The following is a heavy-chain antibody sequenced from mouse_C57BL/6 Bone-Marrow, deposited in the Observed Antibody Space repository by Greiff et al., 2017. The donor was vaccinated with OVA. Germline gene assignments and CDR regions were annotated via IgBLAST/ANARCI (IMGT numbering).Heavy chain of an antibody. CDR1: GFTFSDYG. Sequence: DVKLVESGGGLVKPGGSLKLSCAASGFTFSDYGMHWVRQAPEKGLEWVAYISSGSSTIYYADTVKGRFTISRDNAKNTLFLQMTSLRSEDTAMYYCANYGSSVGAMDYWGQGTSVTVSS. J-gene: IGHJ4*01. D-gene: IGHD1-1*01. CDR2: ISSGSSTI. CDR3: ANYGSSVGAMDY. V-gene: IGHV5-17*01.